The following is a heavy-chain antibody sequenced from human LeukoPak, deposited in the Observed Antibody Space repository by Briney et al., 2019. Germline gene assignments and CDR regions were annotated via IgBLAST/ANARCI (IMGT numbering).Heavy chain of an antibody. CDR2: ISYDGSNK. V-gene: IGHV3-30*04. CDR1: GFTFDDYA. J-gene: IGHJ4*02. Sequence: GGSLRLSCAASGFTFDDYAMHWVRQAPGKGLEWVAVISYDGSNKYYADSVEGRFTISRDNSKNTLYLQMNSLRAEDTAVYYCARNFDYWGQGTLVTVSS. CDR3: ARNFDY.